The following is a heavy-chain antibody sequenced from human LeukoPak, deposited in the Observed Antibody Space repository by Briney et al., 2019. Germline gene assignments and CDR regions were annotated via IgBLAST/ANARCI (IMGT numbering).Heavy chain of an antibody. CDR2: INWNSDNI. J-gene: IGHJ6*03. D-gene: IGHD6-6*01. V-gene: IGHV3-9*01. CDR3: ARGGSSSSGFAYYYYMDV. CDR1: GFTFDDYA. Sequence: GGSLRLSCAASGFTFDDYAMHWVRQAPGKGLEWVSGINWNSDNIGYADSVKGRFTISRDNSKNTLYLQMNSPRAEDTAVYYCARGGSSSSGFAYYYYMDVWGKGTTVTVSS.